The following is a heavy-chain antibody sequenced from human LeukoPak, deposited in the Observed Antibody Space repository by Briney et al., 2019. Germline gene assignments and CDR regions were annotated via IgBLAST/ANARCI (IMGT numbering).Heavy chain of an antibody. V-gene: IGHV3-21*04. CDR2: INSSSNNI. CDR3: AKDLFGVCSSGCRSFDY. Sequence: GGSLRLSFAASGFTFSTYTMNWFRKAPGRGLEWFPSINSSSNNINYADSVKGRFTISRDNAMNSVHLQMNSLRVEDTAVYYCAKDLFGVCSSGCRSFDYWGQGTLVAVSS. CDR1: GFTFSTYT. D-gene: IGHD6-19*01. J-gene: IGHJ4*02.